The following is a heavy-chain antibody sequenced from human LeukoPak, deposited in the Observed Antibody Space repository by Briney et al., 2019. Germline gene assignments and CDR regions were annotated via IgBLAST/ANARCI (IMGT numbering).Heavy chain of an antibody. CDR2: IRYDGSNK. D-gene: IGHD1-26*01. Sequence: LGGSLRLSCAASGFTFSSYGMHWVRQAPGKGLEWVAFIRYDGSNKYYADSVKGRFTISRDNSKNTLYLQMNSLRAEDTAVYYCAKDGNIEWELLNWYYYYYMDVWGKGTTVTISS. CDR3: AKDGNIEWELLNWYYYYYMDV. J-gene: IGHJ6*03. CDR1: GFTFSSYG. V-gene: IGHV3-30*02.